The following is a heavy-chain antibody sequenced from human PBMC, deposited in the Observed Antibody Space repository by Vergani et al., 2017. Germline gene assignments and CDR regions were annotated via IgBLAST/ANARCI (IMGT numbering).Heavy chain of an antibody. CDR2: IFHSGTT. V-gene: IGHV4-38-2*01. CDR1: GYSISSGSY. Sequence: QVQLQESGPGLVKPSETLSLTCAVSGYSISSGSYWAWIRQPPGNGLEWIGSIFHSGTTHYNPSIESLVTISVDTSRNQLSLRMITVPAADTAVYYCAKHNLWGDSQTGIDFWGLGTLVIVSS. D-gene: IGHD2-21*02. J-gene: IGHJ4*02. CDR3: AKHNLWGDSQTGIDF.